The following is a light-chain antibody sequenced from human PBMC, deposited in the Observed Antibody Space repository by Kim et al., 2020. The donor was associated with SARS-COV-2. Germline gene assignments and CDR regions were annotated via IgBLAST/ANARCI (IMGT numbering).Light chain of an antibody. CDR1: QDVNIY. CDR2: AAS. J-gene: IGKJ5*01. CDR3: QQYKSYPPT. Sequence: ASIGDRVTITCRASQDVNIYLAWFQQTPGKAPKSLIYAASSLQTGVPSKFSGSGSKTDFTLTIVNLQPEDFAIYYCQQYKSYPPTFGQGTRLEIK. V-gene: IGKV1-16*02.